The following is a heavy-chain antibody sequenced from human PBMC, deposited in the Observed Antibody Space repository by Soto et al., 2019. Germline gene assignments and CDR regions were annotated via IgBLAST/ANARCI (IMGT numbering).Heavy chain of an antibody. J-gene: IGHJ4*02. Sequence: QVQLVESGGGVVQPGRSLRLSCAASGFTFSSYGMHWVRQAPGKGLEWVAVISYDGSNKYYADSAKGRFTISRDNSKNTLYLQMNSLRAEDTAVYYCAKDRQLAVDYWGQGTLVTVSS. CDR3: AKDRQLAVDY. D-gene: IGHD6-6*01. CDR2: ISYDGSNK. V-gene: IGHV3-30*18. CDR1: GFTFSSYG.